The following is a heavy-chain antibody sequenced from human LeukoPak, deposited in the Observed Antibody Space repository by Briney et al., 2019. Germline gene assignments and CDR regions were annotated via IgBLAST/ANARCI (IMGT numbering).Heavy chain of an antibody. CDR2: IRSDGSNK. CDR3: ARVTSDSSGWYHFDY. CDR1: GFTFGSYG. D-gene: IGHD6-19*01. J-gene: IGHJ4*02. V-gene: IGHV3-30*02. Sequence: GGSLRLSCAASGFTFGSYGMHWVRQAPGKGLEWVTFIRSDGSNKYYADSVKGRFTISRDNSKNTLYLQMSSLRAEDTAVYYCARVTSDSSGWYHFDYWGQGTLVTVSS.